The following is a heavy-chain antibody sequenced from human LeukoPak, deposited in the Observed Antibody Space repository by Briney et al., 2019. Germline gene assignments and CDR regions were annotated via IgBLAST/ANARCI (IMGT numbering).Heavy chain of an antibody. V-gene: IGHV4-59*08. J-gene: IGHJ4*02. CDR2: IYYSGST. Sequence: SETLSLTCTVSGGSISSYYWSWIRQPPGKGLEWIGYIYYSGSTNYNPSLKSRVTISVDTSKNQFSLKLNSVTAADTAVYYCARHGRSNYYDSSGPVDYWGQGTLVTVSS. CDR1: GGSISSYY. CDR3: ARHGRSNYYDSSGPVDY. D-gene: IGHD3-22*01.